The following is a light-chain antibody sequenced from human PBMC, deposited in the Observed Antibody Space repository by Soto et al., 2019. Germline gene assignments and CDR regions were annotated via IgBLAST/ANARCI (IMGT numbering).Light chain of an antibody. CDR2: DAS. V-gene: IGKV3-11*01. Sequence: EIVLTQSPATLSLSPGERATLSCRASQSVGSFLAWYLQKPGQAPRLLIYDASNRATGIPVRFGGSGSGTDFTLTISSLEPEEFAVYYCQQRSNWLTVGGGTKVEIK. J-gene: IGKJ4*01. CDR1: QSVGSF. CDR3: QQRSNWLT.